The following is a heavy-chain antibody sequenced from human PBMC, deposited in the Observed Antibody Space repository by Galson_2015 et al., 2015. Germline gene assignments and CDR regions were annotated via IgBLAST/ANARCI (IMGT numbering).Heavy chain of an antibody. CDR3: AVNHYYDGSAYQWVDY. J-gene: IGHJ4*02. Sequence: ETLSLTCTVSGGSISRSSYYWGWIRQPPGKGLEWIGTIYYSGSTYYNPSLKSRLTISVDTSKNQFSLKLSSVTAADTALYYCAVNHYYDGSAYQWVDYWGQGTLVTVSS. CDR1: GGSISRSSYY. V-gene: IGHV4-39*01. CDR2: IYYSGST. D-gene: IGHD3-22*01.